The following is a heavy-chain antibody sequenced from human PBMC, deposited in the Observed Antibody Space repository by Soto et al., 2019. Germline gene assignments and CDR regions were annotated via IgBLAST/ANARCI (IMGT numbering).Heavy chain of an antibody. CDR1: GFTFNTYD. D-gene: IGHD2-21*01. CDR3: VRSGTARLLRHSWFDT. Sequence: EVQLVASGGGLVKPGGSLRLSCAASGFTFNTYDMKWVRQAPGKGLEWVSSITTSSAYIYYADSLKGRITISRDNAKNSLFLQMNSLRAEDTAVYYCVRSGTARLLRHSWFDTWGQGTLVTVSS. CDR2: ITTSSAYI. V-gene: IGHV3-21*01. J-gene: IGHJ5*02.